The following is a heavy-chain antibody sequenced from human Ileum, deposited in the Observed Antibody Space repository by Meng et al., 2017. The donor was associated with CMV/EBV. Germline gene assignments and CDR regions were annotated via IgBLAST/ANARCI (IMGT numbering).Heavy chain of an antibody. CDR1: GFTFDDFG. CDR2: ISWNSGRK. J-gene: IGHJ6*02. V-gene: IGHV3-9*01. CDR3: AKDIQSCIISRCYYYYFYAMDV. D-gene: IGHD3-16*01. Sequence: SLKISCAASGFTFDDFGMHWVRQAPGQGLEWVSGISWNSGRKGYADSVKGRFTISRDNAKNSLFLQMNSLRPEDTALYYCAKDIQSCIISRCYYYYFYAMDVRGQGTTVTVSS.